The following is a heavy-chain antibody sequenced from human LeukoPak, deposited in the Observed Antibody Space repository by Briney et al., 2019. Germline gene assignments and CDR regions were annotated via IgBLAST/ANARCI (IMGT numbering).Heavy chain of an antibody. CDR2: IYYSGST. CDR1: GGSISSYY. V-gene: IGHV4-59*01. J-gene: IGHJ3*02. Sequence: SETLSLTCTVSGGSISSYYWSWVRQPPGKGLEWIGYIYYSGSTNYNPSLKSRVTISVDTSKNQFSLKLSSVTAADTAVYYCARFPSSSWRGYAFDIWGQGTMVTVSS. D-gene: IGHD6-13*01. CDR3: ARFPSSSWRGYAFDI.